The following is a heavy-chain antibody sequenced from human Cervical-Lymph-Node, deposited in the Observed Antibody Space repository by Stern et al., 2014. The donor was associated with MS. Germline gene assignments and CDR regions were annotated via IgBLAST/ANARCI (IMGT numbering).Heavy chain of an antibody. D-gene: IGHD3-10*01. Sequence: QVQLGQSGAEVQKPGSSVKVSCRASGGTFRSSDISWVRQAPGQGLEWMGGIIPIIGTANYAQKYQGRVTITADESTSTAYMELSSLRSEDTAIYYCALGGFGHYFEYWGQGTLVTVSS. CDR1: GGTFRSSD. V-gene: IGHV1-69*01. CDR3: ALGGFGHYFEY. CDR2: IIPIIGTA. J-gene: IGHJ4*02.